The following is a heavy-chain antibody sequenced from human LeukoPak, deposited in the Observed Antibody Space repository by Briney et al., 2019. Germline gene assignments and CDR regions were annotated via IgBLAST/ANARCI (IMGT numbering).Heavy chain of an antibody. D-gene: IGHD2-2*01. CDR2: ISSSSSYI. V-gene: IGHV3-21*01. J-gene: IGHJ4*02. Sequence: GGSLRLSCAASGFTFSSYSMNWVRQAPGKGLEWVSSISSSSSYIHYADSVKGRFTIARDNAKNSLYLQMNSLRAEDTAVYYCARDGLSGTSYDCWGQGTLVTVSS. CDR3: ARDGLSGTSYDC. CDR1: GFTFSSYS.